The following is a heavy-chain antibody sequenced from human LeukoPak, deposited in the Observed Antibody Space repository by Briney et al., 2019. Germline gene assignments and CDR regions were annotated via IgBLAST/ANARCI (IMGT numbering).Heavy chain of an antibody. J-gene: IGHJ6*02. D-gene: IGHD4-17*01. Sequence: GGSLRLSCAASGFTFSSYSMNWVRQAPGKGLEWVSGISWNSGSIGYADSVKGRFTISRDNAKNSLYLQMNSLRAEDTALYYCAKDSGESYYYYGMDVWGQGTTVTVSS. CDR2: ISWNSGSI. CDR1: GFTFSSYS. V-gene: IGHV3-9*01. CDR3: AKDSGESYYYYGMDV.